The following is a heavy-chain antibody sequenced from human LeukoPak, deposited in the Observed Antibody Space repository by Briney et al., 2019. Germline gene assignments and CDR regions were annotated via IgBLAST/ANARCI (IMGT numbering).Heavy chain of an antibody. J-gene: IGHJ4*02. D-gene: IGHD6-13*01. CDR2: INHSGST. CDR1: GGSFSGYY. V-gene: IGHV4-34*01. Sequence: SETLSLTCAVYGGSFSGYYWSWIRQPPGEGLEWIGEINHSGSTNYNPSLKSRVTISVDTSKNQFSLKLSFVTAADTAVYYCARRPGYFDYWGQGTLVTVSS. CDR3: ARRPGYFDY.